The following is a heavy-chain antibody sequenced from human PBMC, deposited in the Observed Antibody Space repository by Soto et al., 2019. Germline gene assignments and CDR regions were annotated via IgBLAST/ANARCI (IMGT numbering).Heavy chain of an antibody. CDR1: AGTCVNLW. CDR3: ARETGYSSGWRQDY. V-gene: IGHV3-74*01. CDR2: INSDGSSI. Sequence: GGSNRLRSAAVAGTCVNLWGRWVSKATGKGLVWVSRINSDGSSISYADSVKGRFTISRDNAKNTLYLQMNSLRVEDTAVYYCARETGYSSGWRQDYWGQGTLVTVSS. D-gene: IGHD6-19*01. J-gene: IGHJ4*02.